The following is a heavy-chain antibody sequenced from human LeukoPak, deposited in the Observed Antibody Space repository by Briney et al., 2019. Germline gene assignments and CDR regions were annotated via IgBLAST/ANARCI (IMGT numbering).Heavy chain of an antibody. J-gene: IGHJ6*03. CDR2: IIPIFGTA. D-gene: IGHD2-2*01. V-gene: IGHV1-69*13. CDR1: GGTFSSYA. Sequence: EASVTVSCKASGGTFSSYAISWVRQAPGQGLEWMGGIIPIFGTANYAQKFQGRVTITADESTSTAYMELSSLRSEDTAVYYCARGPPTPRYCSSTSCSVYYYMDVWGKGTTVTVSS. CDR3: ARGPPTPRYCSSTSCSVYYYMDV.